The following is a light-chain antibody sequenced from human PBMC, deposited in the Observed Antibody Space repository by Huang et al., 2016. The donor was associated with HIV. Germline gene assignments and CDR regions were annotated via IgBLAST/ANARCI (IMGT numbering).Light chain of an antibody. V-gene: IGKV4-1*01. CDR3: QQYFSTPLT. J-gene: IGKJ4*01. CDR1: QSLLYSSNNHNY. Sequence: IVVTQSPDSLAVSLGERAAINCKSSQSLLYSSNNHNYLAWYQQKPGQSPALLIYLASTRAPGVPDRLNGSGSGTDFTLTINSLQTEDVALYYCQQYFSTPLTFGGGTKVDIK. CDR2: LAS.